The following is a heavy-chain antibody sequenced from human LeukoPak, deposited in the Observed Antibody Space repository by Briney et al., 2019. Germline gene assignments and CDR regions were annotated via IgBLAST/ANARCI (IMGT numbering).Heavy chain of an antibody. Sequence: GESLNFSCHGSGYSFTCYWIGWVRQMPGKGLEWMGIIYPGDSDTRYSTSFQGLVTISADKFISTDYLQWSSLSASDTAMYYCGRPAGSGTYYCSFDYGGQGTLVTVSS. CDR3: GRPAGSGTYYCSFDY. CDR1: GYSFTCYW. V-gene: IGHV5-51*01. J-gene: IGHJ4*02. D-gene: IGHD3-10*01. CDR2: IYPGDSDT.